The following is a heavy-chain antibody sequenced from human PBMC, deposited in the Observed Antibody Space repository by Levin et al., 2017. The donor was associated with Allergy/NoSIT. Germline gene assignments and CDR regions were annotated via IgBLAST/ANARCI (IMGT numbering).Heavy chain of an antibody. Sequence: SCTASGFALVDYMAWIRQSPGKGLECISFISNSGSAMFYADSVKGRFTASRDDAKNSLYLQMNNLRAEDTAVYYCARDMSNKGFDYWGQGALVTVSS. D-gene: IGHD1/OR15-1a*01. CDR3: ARDMSNKGFDY. J-gene: IGHJ4*02. V-gene: IGHV3-11*01. CDR2: ISNSGSAM. CDR1: GFALVDY.